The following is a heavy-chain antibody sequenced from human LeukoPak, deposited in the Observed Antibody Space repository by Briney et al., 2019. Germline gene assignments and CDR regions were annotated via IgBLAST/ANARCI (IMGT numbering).Heavy chain of an antibody. CDR1: GGSISSYY. V-gene: IGHV4-59*01. J-gene: IGHJ6*03. D-gene: IGHD3-10*01. CDR2: IYYSGST. CDR3: ARGRSSMVRGYYYYYMDV. Sequence: SQTLFLTCTVSGGSISSYYWSWIRQPPGKGLEWIGYIYYSGSTNYNPSLKSRVTISVDTSKNQFSLKLSSVTAADTAVYYCARGRSSMVRGYYYYYMDVWGKGTTVTISS.